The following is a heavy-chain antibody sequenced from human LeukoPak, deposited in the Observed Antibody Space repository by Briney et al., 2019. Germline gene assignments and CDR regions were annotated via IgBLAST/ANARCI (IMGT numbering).Heavy chain of an antibody. D-gene: IGHD1-20*01. CDR3: ARLITVTGETWFDP. V-gene: IGHV4-30-4*01. Sequence: SETLSLTCTVSGGSISSGDYYWSWIRQPPGKGLEWIGYIYYSGSTYYNPSLKSRVTISVDTSKNQFSLKLSSVTAADTAVYYCARLITVTGETWFDPWGQGTLVTVSS. CDR1: GGSISSGDYY. CDR2: IYYSGST. J-gene: IGHJ5*02.